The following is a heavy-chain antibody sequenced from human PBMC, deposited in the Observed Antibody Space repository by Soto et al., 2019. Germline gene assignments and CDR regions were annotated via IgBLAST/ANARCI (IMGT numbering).Heavy chain of an antibody. V-gene: IGHV3-53*01. CDR2: IYSGGST. CDR1: GLSVSNNH. Sequence: GGSLSLSCAASGLSVSNNHMSWVRQAPGKGLEWVSIIYSGGSTYHSDSVKGRFTISRDDSKSTVFLQMNTLRVEDTAVYYCAREDSIIIPAVSDFWGQGTLVTVSS. CDR3: AREDSIIIPAVSDF. J-gene: IGHJ4*02. D-gene: IGHD2-2*01.